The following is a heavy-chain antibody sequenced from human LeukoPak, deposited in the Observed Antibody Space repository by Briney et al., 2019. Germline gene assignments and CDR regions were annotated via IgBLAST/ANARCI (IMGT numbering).Heavy chain of an antibody. V-gene: IGHV1-69*05. CDR2: IIPIFGTA. D-gene: IGHD3-3*01. CDR3: ARSRRPTDYDFSSGFYRDYYYYYMYV. Sequence: SVKVSCKASGGTFSSYAISWVRQAPGQGLEWGGGIIPIFGTANYAQKFQGRVTITTDESTSTAYMELSSLRSEDTAVYYCARSRRPTDYDFSSGFYRDYYYYYMYVSGKPTSVTVPS. J-gene: IGHJ6*03. CDR1: GGTFSSYA.